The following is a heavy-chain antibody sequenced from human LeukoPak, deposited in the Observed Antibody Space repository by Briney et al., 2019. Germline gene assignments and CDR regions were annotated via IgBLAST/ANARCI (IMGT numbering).Heavy chain of an antibody. Sequence: PGGSLRLSCAASGFTFSSYAMSWVRQAPGKGLEWVSAISGSGGSTYYADSVKGRFTISRDNSKNTLYLQMNSLRAEDTAVYYCAQTRDSGRSWYFDYWGQGTLVTVSS. J-gene: IGHJ4*02. CDR3: AQTRDSGRSWYFDY. CDR2: ISGSGGST. CDR1: GFTFSSYA. D-gene: IGHD6-13*01. V-gene: IGHV3-23*01.